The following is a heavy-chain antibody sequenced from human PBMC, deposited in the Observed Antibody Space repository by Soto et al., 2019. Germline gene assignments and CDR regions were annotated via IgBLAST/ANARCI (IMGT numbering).Heavy chain of an antibody. CDR1: GFTFSSYG. CDR3: ARARDYGGNFLADY. CDR2: IWYDGSNK. D-gene: IGHD4-17*01. J-gene: IGHJ4*02. Sequence: QVQLVESGGGVVQPGRSLRLSCAASGFTFSSYGMHWVRQAPGKGLEWVAVIWYDGSNKYYADSVKGRFTKSRDNSKNTLYLQMNRLRADDTAVYYSARARDYGGNFLADYWGQGTLVTVSS. V-gene: IGHV3-33*01.